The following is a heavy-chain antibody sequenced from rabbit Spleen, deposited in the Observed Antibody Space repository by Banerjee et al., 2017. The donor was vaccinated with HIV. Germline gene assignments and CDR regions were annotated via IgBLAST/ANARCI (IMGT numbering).Heavy chain of an antibody. V-gene: IGHV1S40*01. CDR3: ARDYGGVGWPYLDL. CDR1: GFSFSNKAV. D-gene: IGHD4-2*01. Sequence: QSLEESGGDLVQPEGSLTLTCTASGFSFSNKAVMCWVRQAPGKGLEWIACINIVTGKSVYASWAKGRFTMSRTSSTTVTLQMTSLTAADTATYFCARDYGGVGWPYLDLWGQGTLVTVS. J-gene: IGHJ4*01. CDR2: INIVTGKS.